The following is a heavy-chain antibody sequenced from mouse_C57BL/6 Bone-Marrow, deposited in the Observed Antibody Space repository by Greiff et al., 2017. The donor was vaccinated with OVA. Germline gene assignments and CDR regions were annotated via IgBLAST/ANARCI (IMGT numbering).Heavy chain of an antibody. V-gene: IGHV1-80*01. J-gene: IGHJ2*01. D-gene: IGHD1-1*01. CDR2: IYPGDGDT. Sequence: VKLQESGAELVKPGASVKISCKASGYAFSSYWMNWVKQRPGKGLEWIGQIYPGDGDTNYNGKFKGKATLTADKSSSTAYMQLSSLTSEDSAVYFCARSTVVQYYFDYWGQGTTLTVSS. CDR3: ARSTVVQYYFDY. CDR1: GYAFSSYW.